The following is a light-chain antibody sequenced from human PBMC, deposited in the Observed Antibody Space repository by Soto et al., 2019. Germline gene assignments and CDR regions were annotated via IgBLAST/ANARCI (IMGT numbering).Light chain of an antibody. CDR3: CSYAGSSTYV. J-gene: IGLJ1*01. V-gene: IGLV2-23*01. CDR1: SSDVGNYNL. Sequence: QCALTQPASVSGSPGQSITISCTGTSSDVGNYNLVSWYQQHPGKAPKLMIYEGSKRPSGVSNRFSGSKSGNTASLTISILQAEDEADYYCCSYAGSSTYVFGTGTKLTVL. CDR2: EGS.